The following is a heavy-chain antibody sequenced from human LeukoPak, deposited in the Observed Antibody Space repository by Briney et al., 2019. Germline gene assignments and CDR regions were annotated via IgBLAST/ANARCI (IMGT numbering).Heavy chain of an antibody. V-gene: IGHV4-39*07. J-gene: IGHJ4*02. D-gene: IGHD6-25*01. CDR1: GGSISSSDYY. CDR3: ARDQRVAKTLDY. Sequence: SETLSLTCTVSGGSISSSDYYWGWIRQPPGKGLEWIGSMYYSGSTYYNPSLKSRATISVDTSKNQFSLKLSSVTAADTAVYYCARDQRVAKTLDYWGQGTLVTVSS. CDR2: MYYSGST.